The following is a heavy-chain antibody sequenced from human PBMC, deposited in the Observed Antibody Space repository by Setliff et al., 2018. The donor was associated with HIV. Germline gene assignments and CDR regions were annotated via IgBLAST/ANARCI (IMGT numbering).Heavy chain of an antibody. D-gene: IGHD1-26*01. CDR3: ARDVGVPGRGNALDY. CDR2: INPNSGGT. CDR1: GYTFTGYF. V-gene: IGHV1-2*02. Sequence: ASVKVSCKASGYTFTGYFMHWVRQAPGQGLEFVGWINPNSGGTNYPQKFQGRVTMSSGTSINTAYMELSRLRSDDTAMYYCARDVGVPGRGNALDYWGQGTQVTVSS. J-gene: IGHJ4*02.